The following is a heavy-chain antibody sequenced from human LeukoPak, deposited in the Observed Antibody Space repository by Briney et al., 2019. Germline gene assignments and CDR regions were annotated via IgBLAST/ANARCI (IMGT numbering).Heavy chain of an antibody. D-gene: IGHD5-24*01. Sequence: PSETLSLTCTVSGDSISSSRYYWGWIRQPPGKGLEWIGSIYYSGSTYYNPSLRSRVTIYLDTSKTRFSLKLSSVTAADTAVYYCARRRDGYNPFDYWGQGVLVTVSS. J-gene: IGHJ4*02. V-gene: IGHV4-39*01. CDR2: IYYSGST. CDR3: ARRRDGYNPFDY. CDR1: GDSISSSRYY.